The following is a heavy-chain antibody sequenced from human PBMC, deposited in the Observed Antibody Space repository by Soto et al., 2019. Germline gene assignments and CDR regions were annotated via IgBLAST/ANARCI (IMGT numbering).Heavy chain of an antibody. V-gene: IGHV1-2*02. CDR1: GYTFTGYY. D-gene: IGHD3-3*01. J-gene: IGHJ6*02. CDR2: INPNSGGT. CDR3: AKSLTYYDFWSGYYTPWGMAV. Sequence: ASVKVSCKASGYTFTGYYMHWVRQAPGQGLEWMGWINPNSGGTNYAQKFQGRVTMTRNTSISTAYMELSSLRSEDTAVYYCAKSLTYYDFWSGYYTPWGMAVRGQRTTVTVSS.